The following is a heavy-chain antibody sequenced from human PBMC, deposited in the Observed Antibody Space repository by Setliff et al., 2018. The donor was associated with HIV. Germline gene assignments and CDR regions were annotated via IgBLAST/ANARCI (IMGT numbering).Heavy chain of an antibody. CDR3: AREPPTYYLILDI. D-gene: IGHD3-10*01. V-gene: IGHV3-7*01. J-gene: IGHJ3*02. CDR2: IKQDGSEK. CDR1: GFTFSSYW. Sequence: GGSLRLSCAASGFTFSSYWMSWVRQAPGKGLEWVANIKQDGSEKYYVDSVKGRFTISRDNARNSLYLQMNSLRAEDTAVYYCAREPPTYYLILDIWGQGTMVTVSS.